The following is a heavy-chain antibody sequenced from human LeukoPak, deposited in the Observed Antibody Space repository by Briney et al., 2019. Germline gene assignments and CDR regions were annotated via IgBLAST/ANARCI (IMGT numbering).Heavy chain of an antibody. CDR1: GFIFNNYA. CDR2: LSDDGFKT. J-gene: IGHJ4*02. D-gene: IGHD2-21*02. CDR3: AIGCKGDCLSSGYEF. V-gene: IGHV3-23*01. Sequence: GGSLRLSYAASGFIFNNYAMNWVRQAPGKGLEWVSGLSDDGFKTYYGDSVKGRFTISRDNSQSTMDLLMNSLRAEDTATYYCAIGCKGDCLSSGYEFWGQGILVTVSS.